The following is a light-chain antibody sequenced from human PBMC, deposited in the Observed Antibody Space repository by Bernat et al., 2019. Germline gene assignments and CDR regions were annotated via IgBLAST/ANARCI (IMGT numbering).Light chain of an antibody. CDR1: QSISRY. V-gene: IGKV1-39*01. CDR3: QQSHSSTWT. Sequence: DIQMTQSPSSLSASVGDSVTITCRASQSISRYLNWYQQQPGKAPKLLIYAVSSLHSGVSSRFSGRGSGTEFTLTISSLRPEDYATYYCQQSHSSTWTFGQGTKVEI. J-gene: IGKJ1*01. CDR2: AVS.